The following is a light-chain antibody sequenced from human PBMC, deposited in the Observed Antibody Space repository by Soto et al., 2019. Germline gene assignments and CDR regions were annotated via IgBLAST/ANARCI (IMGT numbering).Light chain of an antibody. J-gene: IGKJ4*01. CDR2: GAS. V-gene: IGKV3-20*01. CDR1: QSVITSY. CDR3: QQYRSSPLP. Sequence: EIGLTPSPGTRSLSPGERATLSCRASQSVITSYLAWYQQKHGQAPRLLIYGASSRATAIPDRFSGSGSGTDFRLTISRLEPEDLAVYYCQQYRSSPLPFGGGTKVDIK.